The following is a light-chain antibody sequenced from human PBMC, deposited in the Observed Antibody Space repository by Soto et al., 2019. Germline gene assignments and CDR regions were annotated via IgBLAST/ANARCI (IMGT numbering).Light chain of an antibody. CDR3: AAWDDSLDGWV. CDR1: SSNIGSNT. J-gene: IGLJ3*02. CDR2: SNN. V-gene: IGLV1-44*01. Sequence: QSVLTQPPSASGTRGQRVTISCSGSSSNIGSNTVNWYQQLPGTAPKVLIYSNNQRPSGVPDRFSGSKSGTSASLAISGLQSEDEADYYCAAWDDSLDGWVFGGGTKLTVL.